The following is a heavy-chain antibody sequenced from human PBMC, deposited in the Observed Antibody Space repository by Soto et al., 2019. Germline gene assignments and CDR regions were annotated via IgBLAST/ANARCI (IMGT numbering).Heavy chain of an antibody. CDR1: GFTFSSYG. CDR2: ISYDGSNK. Sequence: GGSLRLSCAASGFTFSSYGMHWVRQAPGKGLEWVAVISYDGSNKYYADSVKGRFTISRDNSKNTLYLQMNSLRAEDTAVYYCAKYQWELPPSPLDYWGQGTLVTVSS. CDR3: AKYQWELPPSPLDY. J-gene: IGHJ4*02. D-gene: IGHD1-26*01. V-gene: IGHV3-30*18.